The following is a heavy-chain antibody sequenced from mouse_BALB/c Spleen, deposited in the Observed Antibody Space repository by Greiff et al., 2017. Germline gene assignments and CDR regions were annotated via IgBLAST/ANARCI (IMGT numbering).Heavy chain of an antibody. V-gene: IGHV7-3*02. CDR2: IRNKANGYTT. D-gene: IGHD2-14*01. Sequence: EVQVVESGGGLVQPGGSLRLSCATSGFTFTDYYMSWVRQPPGKALEWLGFIRNKANGYTTKYSASVKGRFTISRDNSQSILYLQMNTLRAEDSATYYCARDNYWSLYYYAMDYWGQGTSVTVSS. J-gene: IGHJ4*01. CDR1: GFTFTDYY. CDR3: ARDNYWSLYYYAMDY.